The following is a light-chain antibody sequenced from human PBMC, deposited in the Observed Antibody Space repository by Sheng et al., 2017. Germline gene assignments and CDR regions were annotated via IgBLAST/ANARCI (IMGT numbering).Light chain of an antibody. J-gene: IGLJ3*02. CDR2: DVI. Sequence: QSPLTQPASVSGSPGQSITISCTGTSGDIGTYNYVSWYQQHPGKAPKLLIYDVIYRPSGVSNRFSGSKSGNTASLTISGLQAEDEAVYYCSSCATTNPWVFGGRDQTERP. CDR3: SSCATTNPWV. CDR1: SGDIGTYNY. V-gene: IGLV2-14*03.